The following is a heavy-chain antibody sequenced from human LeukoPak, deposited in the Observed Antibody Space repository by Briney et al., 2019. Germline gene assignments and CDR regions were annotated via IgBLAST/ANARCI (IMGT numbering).Heavy chain of an antibody. CDR2: INPNSGGT. J-gene: IGHJ5*02. CDR3: ARDVGSTWIQLWLNWFDP. V-gene: IGHV1-2*02. CDR1: GYTFTGYY. D-gene: IGHD5-18*01. Sequence: GASVKVSCKASGYTFTGYYMHWVRQAPGQGLEWMGWINPNSGGTNYAQKFQGRVTMTRDTSISTAYMELSRLRSDDTAVYYCARDVGSTWIQLWLNWFDPWGQGTLVTVSS.